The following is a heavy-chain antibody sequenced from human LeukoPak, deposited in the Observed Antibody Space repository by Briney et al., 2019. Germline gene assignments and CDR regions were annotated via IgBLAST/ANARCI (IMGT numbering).Heavy chain of an antibody. CDR3: ARGTFGVVVSPAYYFYGMDV. D-gene: IGHD3-3*01. Sequence: GGSLRLSCAASGFTFSNYVMHWVRQAPGKGLEWVAIISYDGSDQYYADSVKGRFTISRDNSKSTLYLHMNSLRAEDTAVYYCARGTFGVVVSPAYYFYGMDVWGQGTTVTVSS. CDR2: ISYDGSDQ. V-gene: IGHV3-30*04. CDR1: GFTFSNYV. J-gene: IGHJ6*02.